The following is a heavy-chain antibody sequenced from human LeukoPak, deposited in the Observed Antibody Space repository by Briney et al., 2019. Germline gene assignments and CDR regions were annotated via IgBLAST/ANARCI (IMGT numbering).Heavy chain of an antibody. Sequence: PGGSLRLSCAASGFTFSTYSMNWVRQAPGKGLEWVSAISGSGGSTYYADSVKGRFTISRDNSKNTLYLQMNSLRAEDTAVYYCAKDLVGIAAAGSLDYWGQGTLVTVSS. J-gene: IGHJ4*02. CDR3: AKDLVGIAAAGSLDY. V-gene: IGHV3-23*01. D-gene: IGHD6-13*01. CDR2: ISGSGGST. CDR1: GFTFSTYS.